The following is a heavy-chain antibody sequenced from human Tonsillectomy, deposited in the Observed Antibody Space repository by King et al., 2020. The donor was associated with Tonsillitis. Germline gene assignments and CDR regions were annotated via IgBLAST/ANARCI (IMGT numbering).Heavy chain of an antibody. Sequence: VQLQQWGAGLLKPSETLSLTCAVYGGSFSGYYWSWIRQPPGKGLEWIGEINHSGSTNYNPSLKSRVTISKDTSKNQFSLKLSSVTAADTAVYYCARGLITMVRGVIYYYYHGMDVWGQGTTVTVSS. V-gene: IGHV4-34*01. CDR2: INHSGST. CDR3: ARGLITMVRGVIYYYYHGMDV. J-gene: IGHJ6*02. D-gene: IGHD3-10*01. CDR1: GGSFSGYY.